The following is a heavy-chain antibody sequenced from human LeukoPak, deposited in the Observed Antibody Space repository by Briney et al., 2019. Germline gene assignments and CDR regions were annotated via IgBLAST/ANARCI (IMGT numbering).Heavy chain of an antibody. V-gene: IGHV3-7*01. Sequence: PGGSMRLSCAASGFTFSVTWMSWVRQAPGEGLEWVANIKYDGNEKYYVDSVKGRFTISRDNAKNSLYLQMNSLRAEDTAVYYCARGGTTFEHWGQGTLVTVSS. D-gene: IGHD1-1*01. CDR3: ARGGTTFEH. CDR2: IKYDGNEK. CDR1: GFTFSVTW. J-gene: IGHJ4*02.